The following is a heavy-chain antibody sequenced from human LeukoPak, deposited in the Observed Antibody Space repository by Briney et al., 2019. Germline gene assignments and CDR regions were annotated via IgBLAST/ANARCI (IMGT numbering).Heavy chain of an antibody. V-gene: IGHV4-59*01. D-gene: IGHD5-18*01. CDR3: ARDRYSYGY. J-gene: IGHJ4*02. CDR1: GGSISSYY. CDR2: IYYSGST. Sequence: SETLSLTCTVSGGSISSYYWSWIRQPPGKGLEWIGFIYYSGSTNYNPSLKSRVTISVDTSKNQFSLKLRSVTAADTAVYYCARDRYSYGYWGQGTLVTVSS.